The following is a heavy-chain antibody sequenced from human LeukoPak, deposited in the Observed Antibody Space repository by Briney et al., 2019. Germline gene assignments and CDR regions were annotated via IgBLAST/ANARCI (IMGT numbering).Heavy chain of an antibody. Sequence: SVKVSCKASGGTFSSYAISWVRQAPGQGLEWMGGTIPIFGTANYAQKFQGRVTITADKSTSTAYMELSSLRSEDTAVYYCVLFVYYDSSGYSSTDAFDIWGQGTMVTVSS. CDR2: TIPIFGTA. J-gene: IGHJ3*02. V-gene: IGHV1-69*06. D-gene: IGHD3-22*01. CDR3: VLFVYYDSSGYSSTDAFDI. CDR1: GGTFSSYA.